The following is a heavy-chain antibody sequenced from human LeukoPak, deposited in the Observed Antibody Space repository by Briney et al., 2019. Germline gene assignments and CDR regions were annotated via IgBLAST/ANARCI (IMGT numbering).Heavy chain of an antibody. J-gene: IGHJ5*02. CDR1: GGSISSYY. Sequence: SETLSLTCTVSGGSISSYYWSWIRQPPGKGLEWIGYIYYSGSTNYNPSLKSRVTISVDTSKNQFSLKLSSVTAADTAVYYCARSLLAAAGTFAPNWFDPWGQGTLVTVSS. CDR2: IYYSGST. V-gene: IGHV4-59*08. D-gene: IGHD6-13*01. CDR3: ARSLLAAAGTFAPNWFDP.